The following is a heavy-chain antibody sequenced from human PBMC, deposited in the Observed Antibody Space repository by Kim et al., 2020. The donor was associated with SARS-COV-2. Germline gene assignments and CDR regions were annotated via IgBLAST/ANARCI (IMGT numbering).Heavy chain of an antibody. V-gene: IGHV1-2*06. D-gene: IGHD6-6*01. CDR3: ARVAARPVDSNFDY. CDR1: GYTFTGYY. J-gene: IGHJ4*02. CDR2: INPNSGGT. Sequence: ASVKVSCKASGYTFTGYYMHWVLQAPGQGLEWMGRINPNSGGTNYAQKFQGRVTMTRDTSISTAYMELSRLRSDDTAVYYCARVAARPVDSNFDYWGQGTLVTVSS.